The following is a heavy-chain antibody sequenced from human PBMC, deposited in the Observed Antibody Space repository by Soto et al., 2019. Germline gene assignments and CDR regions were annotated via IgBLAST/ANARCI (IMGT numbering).Heavy chain of an antibody. CDR1: GGSISSYY. V-gene: IGHV4-59*01. Sequence: SETLSLTCTVSGGSISSYYWSWIRQPPGKGLEWIGYIYYSGSTNYNPSLKSRVTISVDTSKNQFSLKLSSVTAADTAVYYCAIHSAYYDSSSFYYWGQGTLVTVSS. CDR2: IYYSGST. D-gene: IGHD3-22*01. CDR3: AIHSAYYDSSSFYY. J-gene: IGHJ4*02.